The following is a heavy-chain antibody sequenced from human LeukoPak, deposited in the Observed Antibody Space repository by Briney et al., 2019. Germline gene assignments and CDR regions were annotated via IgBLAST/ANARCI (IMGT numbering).Heavy chain of an antibody. V-gene: IGHV4-39*01. CDR3: ARQKPDTTVTMWDPKNFDY. CDR2: IYYSGST. Sequence: PSETLSLTCTVSGGSIGSSSYYWGWIRQPPGKELEWIGNIYYSGSTYYNPSLKSRVTISIDTSKNQFSLKLSSVTAADTAVYYCARQKPDTTVTMWDPKNFDYWGQGTLVTVSS. J-gene: IGHJ4*02. CDR1: GGSIGSSSYY. D-gene: IGHD4-17*01.